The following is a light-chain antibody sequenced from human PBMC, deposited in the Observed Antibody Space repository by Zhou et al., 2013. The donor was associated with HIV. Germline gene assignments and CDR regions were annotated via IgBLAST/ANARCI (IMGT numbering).Light chain of an antibody. CDR2: TAS. V-gene: IGKV1-27*01. CDR3: RQHNTLPQT. J-gene: IGKJ1*01. Sequence: DIQMTQSPSSLSASVGDRVAITCRASQGIGYSLAWYQQQPGRVPKLLIYTASILQSGVPSRFSGVGSGTEFTLTISSLQLEDFATYYCRQHNTLPQTFGQGTKVEIK. CDR1: QGIGYS.